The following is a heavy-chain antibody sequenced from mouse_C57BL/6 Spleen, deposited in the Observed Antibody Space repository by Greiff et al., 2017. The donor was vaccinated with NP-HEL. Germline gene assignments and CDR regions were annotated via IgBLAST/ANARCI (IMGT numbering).Heavy chain of an antibody. CDR2: INPNYGTT. D-gene: IGHD2-3*01. Sequence: EVQLQQSGPELVKPGASVKISCKASGYSFTDYNMNWVKPSNGKSLEWIGVINPNYGTTSYNQQFPGQASLRVEQSSSTAYMQLNSLTSEDSAVYYCASRGLRDGYYVLLAYWGQGTLVTVSA. CDR3: ASRGLRDGYYVLLAY. CDR1: GYSFTDYN. V-gene: IGHV1-39*01. J-gene: IGHJ3*01.